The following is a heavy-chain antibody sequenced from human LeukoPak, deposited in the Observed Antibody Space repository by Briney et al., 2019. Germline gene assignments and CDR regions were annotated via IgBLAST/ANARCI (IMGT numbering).Heavy chain of an antibody. J-gene: IGHJ4*02. D-gene: IGHD3-9*01. V-gene: IGHV3-11*01. CDR2: ISSSGSTI. CDR3: ARDVQLDWSKSNFDY. Sequence: PGGSLRLSCAASGFTFSDYYMSWIRQAPGKGLEWVSYISSSGSTIYYADSVKGRFTISRDNAKNSLYLQMNSLRAEDTTVYYCARDVQLDWSKSNFDYWGQGTLVTVSS. CDR1: GFTFSDYY.